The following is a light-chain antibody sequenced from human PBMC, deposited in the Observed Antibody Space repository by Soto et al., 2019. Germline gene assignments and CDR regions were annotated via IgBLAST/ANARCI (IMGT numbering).Light chain of an antibody. J-gene: IGLJ3*02. CDR3: SSDTTSKSWV. V-gene: IGLV2-14*01. CDR2: EVT. Sequence: QSALTQPASVSGSPGQSITLSCTGTSSDVGGYNSVSWYQHHPGKAPKLIIYEVTKRPSGVSNRFSGSKSGNTASLTISGLQAEDEAEYYCSSDTTSKSWVFGGGTKLTVL. CDR1: SSDVGGYNS.